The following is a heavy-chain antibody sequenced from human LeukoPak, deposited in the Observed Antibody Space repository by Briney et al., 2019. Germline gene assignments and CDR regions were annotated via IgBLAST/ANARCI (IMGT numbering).Heavy chain of an antibody. CDR3: ATGRPTIKQLVRYYFDY. D-gene: IGHD6-13*01. Sequence: GASVKVSCKVSGYTITELSMHWVRQAPGKGLEWMGGFDPEDGETIYAQKFQGRVTMTEDTSTDTAYMELSSLRSEDTAVYYCATGRPTIKQLVRYYFDYWGQGTLVTVSS. CDR1: GYTITELS. J-gene: IGHJ4*02. CDR2: FDPEDGET. V-gene: IGHV1-24*01.